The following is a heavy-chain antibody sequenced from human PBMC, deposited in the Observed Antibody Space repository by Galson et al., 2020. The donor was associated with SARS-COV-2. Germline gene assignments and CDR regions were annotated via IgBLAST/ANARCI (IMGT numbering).Heavy chain of an antibody. Sequence: TGGSLRLSCAASGFNFSIYAMTWVRQAPGKGLEWVSTISNSGGGTYYKDSVKGRFTISRDNSKNTLYLQMKSLRGKDTAVYYCASLFYAGRAVAGPFDYWGQGTVVTVSS. CDR3: ASLFYAGRAVAGPFDY. D-gene: IGHD6-19*01. CDR1: GFNFSIYA. V-gene: IGHV3-23*01. J-gene: IGHJ4*02. CDR2: ISNSGGGT.